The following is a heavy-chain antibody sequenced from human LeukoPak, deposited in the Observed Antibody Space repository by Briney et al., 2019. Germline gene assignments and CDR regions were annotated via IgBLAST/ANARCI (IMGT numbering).Heavy chain of an antibody. D-gene: IGHD2-2*01. V-gene: IGHV3-23*01. Sequence: GGPLRLSCAASGFTFSSHAMTWFRQGPGKGLEWVSSIYGGGDSTFYADSVKGRFTISRDNSKYTLDLQMNSLRVEDSGMYYCAKDRTVVPLAYWYFDLWGRGTLVTVSS. CDR3: AKDRTVVPLAYWYFDL. J-gene: IGHJ2*01. CDR2: IYGGGDST. CDR1: GFTFSSHA.